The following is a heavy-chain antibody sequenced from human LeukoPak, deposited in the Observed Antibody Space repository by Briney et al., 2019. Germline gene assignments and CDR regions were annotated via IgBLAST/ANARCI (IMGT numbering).Heavy chain of an antibody. CDR1: GGSISSGGYY. CDR2: IYHSGST. D-gene: IGHD3-16*01. J-gene: IGHJ4*02. Sequence: PSQTLSLTCTVSGGSISSGGYYWSWIRQPPGKGLEWIGYIYHSGSTYYSPSLKSRVTISVDRSKNQFSLKLSSVTAADTAVYYCARGGGDFDYWGQGTLVTVSS. V-gene: IGHV4-30-2*01. CDR3: ARGGGDFDY.